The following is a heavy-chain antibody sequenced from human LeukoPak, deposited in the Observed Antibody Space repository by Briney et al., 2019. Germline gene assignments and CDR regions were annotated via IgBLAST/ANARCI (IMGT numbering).Heavy chain of an antibody. CDR1: GGTFSSYT. D-gene: IGHD5-18*01. CDR2: ISAYNGNT. Sequence: ASVKVSCKASGGTFSSYTISWVRQAPGQGVEWMGWISAYNGNTNYAQKLQGRVTMTTDTSTSTAYMELRSLGSDDTAVYYCARSYSYGYRDIFYFDYWGQGTLVTVSS. V-gene: IGHV1-18*01. J-gene: IGHJ4*02. CDR3: ARSYSYGYRDIFYFDY.